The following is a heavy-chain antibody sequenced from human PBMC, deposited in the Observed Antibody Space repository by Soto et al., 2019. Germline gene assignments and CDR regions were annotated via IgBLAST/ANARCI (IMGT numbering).Heavy chain of an antibody. CDR3: ARVVSGFYSSSIFDY. V-gene: IGHV4-59*01. J-gene: IGHJ4*02. D-gene: IGHD6-13*01. CDR1: GGSISSYY. Sequence: QVQLQESGPGLVKPSETLSLTCTVSGGSISSYYWSWIRQPPGKGLEWIGYIYYSGSTNYNPSLKSRVTISVDTSKNQFSLKLSSVTAADTAVYYCARVVSGFYSSSIFDYWGQGTLVTVSS. CDR2: IYYSGST.